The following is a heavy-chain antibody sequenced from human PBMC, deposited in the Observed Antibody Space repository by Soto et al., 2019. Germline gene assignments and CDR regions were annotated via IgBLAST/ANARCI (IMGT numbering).Heavy chain of an antibody. CDR2: IIPMFGSP. D-gene: IGHD6-19*01. CDR3: ARGGFVAGLYNALDA. V-gene: IGHV1-69*06. CDR1: GGTLSTNA. J-gene: IGHJ6*02. Sequence: VQLVQSGAEVKKAGSSVKVSCKTSGGTLSTNAISWVRQAPGQGLEWMGAIIPMFGSPKYVQKFQGRGTITADNPTSTIYMEMISLTSADTAVYYCARGGFVAGLYNALDAWGQGTTVAVSS.